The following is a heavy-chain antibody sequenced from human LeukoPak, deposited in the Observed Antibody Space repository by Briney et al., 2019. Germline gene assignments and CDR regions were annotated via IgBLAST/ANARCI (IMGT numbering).Heavy chain of an antibody. D-gene: IGHD3-10*01. V-gene: IGHV3-48*03. Sequence: GGSLRLSCAASGFTFSSYEMNWVRQAPGKGLEWVSYISSSGSTIYYTDSVKGRFTISRDNAKNSLYLQMNSLRAEDTAIYYCARDGGDFYGSGSYLAYWGQGTLVTVSS. CDR2: ISSSGSTI. CDR3: ARDGGDFYGSGSYLAY. CDR1: GFTFSSYE. J-gene: IGHJ4*02.